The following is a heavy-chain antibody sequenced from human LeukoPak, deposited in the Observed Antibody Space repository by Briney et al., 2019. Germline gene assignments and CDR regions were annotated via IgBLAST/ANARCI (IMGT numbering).Heavy chain of an antibody. CDR3: ARVVARAAAGTGRNWFDP. CDR1: GYTFTSYG. CDR2: ISAYNGNT. D-gene: IGHD6-13*01. J-gene: IGHJ5*02. V-gene: IGHV1-18*01. Sequence: GASVKVSCKASGYTFTSYGISWLRQTPGQGLEWMGWISAYNGNTNYAQKLQGRVTTTTDTSTSTAYMELRSLRSDDTAVYYCARVVARAAAGTGRNWFDPWGQGTLVTVSS.